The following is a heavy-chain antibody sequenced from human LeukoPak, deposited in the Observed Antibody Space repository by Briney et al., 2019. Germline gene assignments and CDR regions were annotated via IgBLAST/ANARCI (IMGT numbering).Heavy chain of an antibody. CDR2: ISASGGST. CDR3: AKDWGYYYYYGMDV. Sequence: PGGSLRLSCAASGFTFSSSAMSWVRQVPGKGLEWVSGISASGGSTSYADSVRGRFTISRDNAKNSLYLQMNSLRAEDTALYYCAKDWGYYYYYGMDVWGQGTTVTVSS. CDR1: GFTFSSSA. J-gene: IGHJ6*02. V-gene: IGHV3-23*01. D-gene: IGHD7-27*01.